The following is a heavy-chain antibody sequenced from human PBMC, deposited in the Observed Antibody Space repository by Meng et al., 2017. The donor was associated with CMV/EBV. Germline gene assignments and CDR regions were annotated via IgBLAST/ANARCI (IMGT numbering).Heavy chain of an antibody. J-gene: IGHJ5*02. CDR2: TYYRSKWYN. CDR3: ARDKGMVELGSWFDP. D-gene: IGHD2-15*01. V-gene: IGHV6-1*01. Sequence: ATGSVKPSHTLSLTCSISGDSVASNSAAWNWIRQSPSRGLEWLGRTYYRSKWYNDYAVSVKSRITINPDTSKNQFSLQLNSVTPEDTAVYYCARDKGMVELGSWFDPWGQGTLVTVSS. CDR1: GDSVASNSAA.